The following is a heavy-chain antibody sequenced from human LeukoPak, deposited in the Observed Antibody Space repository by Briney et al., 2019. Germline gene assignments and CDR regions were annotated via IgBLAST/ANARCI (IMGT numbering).Heavy chain of an antibody. V-gene: IGHV4-39*02. CDR3: ARESGWPGELWIDY. CDR1: GGSISSSSYY. J-gene: IGHJ4*02. D-gene: IGHD3-10*01. CDR2: IYYSGST. Sequence: SSETLSLTCTVSGGSISSSSYYWGWIRQPPGKGLEWIGSIYYSGSTYYNPSLKSRVTISVDTSKNQFSLKLSSVTAADTAVYYCARESGWPGELWIDYWGQGTLVTVSS.